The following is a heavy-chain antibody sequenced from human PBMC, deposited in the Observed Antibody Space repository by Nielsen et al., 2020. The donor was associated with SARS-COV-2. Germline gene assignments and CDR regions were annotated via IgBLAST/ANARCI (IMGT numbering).Heavy chain of an antibody. CDR3: AREKFYYDTSNRPYNWFDP. CDR1: GGSISSYY. J-gene: IGHJ5*02. Sequence: ETLSLTCTVSGGSISSYYWSWIRQPPGKGLEWIGYIYYSGSTNYNPSLKSRVTISVDTSKNQFSLRLSSVTAADTAVYYCAREKFYYDTSNRPYNWFDPWGQGTLVTVSS. D-gene: IGHD3-22*01. V-gene: IGHV4-59*12. CDR2: IYYSGST.